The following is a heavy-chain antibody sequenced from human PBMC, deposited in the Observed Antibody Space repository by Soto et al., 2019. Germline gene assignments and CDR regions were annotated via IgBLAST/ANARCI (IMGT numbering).Heavy chain of an antibody. CDR2: MNPNSGNT. J-gene: IGHJ6*02. V-gene: IGHV1-8*01. CDR1: GDTFTNYD. Sequence: QVQLVQSGAEVKKPGASVKVSCKASGDTFTNYDINWVRQATGQGLEWMGRMNPNSGNTGYAQKFQGRVTMTRNTSITTDYMELSSLRSEDTDVYYCARGRNGMDVWGQGTTVPVSS. CDR3: ARGRNGMDV.